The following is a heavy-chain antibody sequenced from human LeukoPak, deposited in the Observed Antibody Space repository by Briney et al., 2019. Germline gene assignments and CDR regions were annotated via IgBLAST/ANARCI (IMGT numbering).Heavy chain of an antibody. D-gene: IGHD2-15*01. CDR2: IYSGGST. CDR1: GFTVSSNY. V-gene: IGHV3-53*01. CDR3: AREYSRADAFDI. J-gene: IGHJ3*02. Sequence: GGSLRLSCAASGFTVSSNYMSWVRQAPGKGLEWVSVIYSGGSTYYADSVKGRFTISRDSSKNTLYLQMNTLRAEDTAVYYCAREYSRADAFDIWGQGTTVTVSS.